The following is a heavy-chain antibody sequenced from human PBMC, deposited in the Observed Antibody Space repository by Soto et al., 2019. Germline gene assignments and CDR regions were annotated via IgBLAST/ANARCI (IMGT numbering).Heavy chain of an antibody. CDR3: ARQAHEKYCSGGSCYFCYYGMDV. CDR2: IYPGDSDT. V-gene: IGHV5-51*01. Sequence: GESLKISCKGSGYSFTSYWIGWVRQMPGKGLEWMGIIYPGDSDTRYSPSFQGQVTISADKSISTAYLQWSSLKASDTAMYYCARQAHEKYCSGGSCYFCYYGMDVWGQGTTVTVSS. J-gene: IGHJ6*02. D-gene: IGHD2-15*01. CDR1: GYSFTSYW.